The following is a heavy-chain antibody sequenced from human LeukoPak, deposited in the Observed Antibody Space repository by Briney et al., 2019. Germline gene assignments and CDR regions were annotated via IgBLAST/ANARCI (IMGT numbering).Heavy chain of an antibody. V-gene: IGHV3-23*01. CDR3: AKDLRQLDAFDF. D-gene: IGHD6-6*01. CDR2: ISTSGGST. J-gene: IGHJ3*01. Sequence: GGSLRLSCAASGFTFSNYGMSWVRQAPGQGLEWVSGISTSGGSTYYADTVKGRFTISRDNSKNTLYLQMNSLRAEDTAVYYCAKDLRQLDAFDFWGQGTMVTVSS. CDR1: GFTFSNYG.